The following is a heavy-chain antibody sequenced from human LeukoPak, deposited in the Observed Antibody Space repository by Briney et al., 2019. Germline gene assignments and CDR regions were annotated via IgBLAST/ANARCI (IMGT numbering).Heavy chain of an antibody. D-gene: IGHD3-22*01. J-gene: IGHJ4*02. CDR3: AREGSYFDSIGYYYGSGYFDY. CDR1: GGSISSSSYY. V-gene: IGHV4-39*07. CDR2: IYYSGST. Sequence: SETLSLTCTVSGGSISSSSYYWGWIRQPPGKGLEWIGSIYYSGSTYYNPSLKSRVTISVDTSKNQFSLKLSSVTAADTAVYYCAREGSYFDSIGYYYGSGYFDYWGQGTLVTVSS.